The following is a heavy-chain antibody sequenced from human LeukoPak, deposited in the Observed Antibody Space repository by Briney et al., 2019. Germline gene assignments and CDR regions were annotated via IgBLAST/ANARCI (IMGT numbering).Heavy chain of an antibody. J-gene: IGHJ4*02. Sequence: GGSLRLACAASGFTFSNYGLHWVRQAPGKGLEWVAIISYDGSNKYFADSVKGRFTISRDNSKNTLYLQMNSLRAEDTAVYYCAKDGAVSGYFDNWGQGTLVTVSS. CDR3: AKDGAVSGYFDN. CDR2: ISYDGSNK. V-gene: IGHV3-30*18. D-gene: IGHD6-19*01. CDR1: GFTFSNYG.